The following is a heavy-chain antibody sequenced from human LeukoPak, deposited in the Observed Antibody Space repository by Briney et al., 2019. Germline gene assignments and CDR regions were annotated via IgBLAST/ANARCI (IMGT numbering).Heavy chain of an antibody. J-gene: IGHJ4*02. D-gene: IGHD2-15*01. CDR1: GYSFTNFW. V-gene: IGHV5-51*01. Sequence: GESLKISCEGSGYSFTNFWIGWVREMPAKGLEWMGIIYPGDSDTKYSPSFQGQVTISADKSISTAYLQWSSLKASDTAMYYCALVAAGGYYFDHWGQGTLVTVSS. CDR3: ALVAAGGYYFDH. CDR2: IYPGDSDT.